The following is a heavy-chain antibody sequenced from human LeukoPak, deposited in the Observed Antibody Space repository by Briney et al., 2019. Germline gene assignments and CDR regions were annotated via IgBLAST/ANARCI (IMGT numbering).Heavy chain of an antibody. CDR1: GYTFTSYG. V-gene: IGHV1-18*01. Sequence: ASVKVSCKASGYTFTSYGISWVRQAPGQGLEWMGWISAYNGNTNYAQKFQGRVTMTRDMSTSTVYMELNILRSEDTAVYYCAREGRGVVPAATRNWFDPWGQGTLVTVSS. D-gene: IGHD2-2*01. CDR2: ISAYNGNT. CDR3: AREGRGVVPAATRNWFDP. J-gene: IGHJ5*02.